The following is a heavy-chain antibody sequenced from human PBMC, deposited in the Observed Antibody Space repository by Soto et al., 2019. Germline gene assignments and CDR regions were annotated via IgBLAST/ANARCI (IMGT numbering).Heavy chain of an antibody. V-gene: IGHV4-4*07. CDR1: GDSISSYY. J-gene: IGHJ4*02. CDR3: ARDLGIAVAGYFDY. D-gene: IGHD6-19*01. CDR2: IYTSGNT. Sequence: SETLSLTCTVSGDSISSYYWRWIRQPAGKGLEWIGRIYTSGNTNYNPSLKSRVTMSVDTSKNQFSLKLSSVTAADTAVYYCARDLGIAVAGYFDYWGQGTLVTVSS.